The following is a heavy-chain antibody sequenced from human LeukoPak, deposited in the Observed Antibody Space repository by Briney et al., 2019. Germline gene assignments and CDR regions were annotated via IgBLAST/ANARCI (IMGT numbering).Heavy chain of an antibody. CDR1: GGSFSGYY. D-gene: IGHD3-9*01. V-gene: IGHV4-34*01. CDR2: INHSGST. Sequence: SETLSLTCAVYGGSFSGYYWSWIRQPTGKGLEWIGEINHSGSTNYNPSLKSRVTISVDTSKNQFSLKLSSVTAADTAVYYCARASWYYDILTGYYWFDYWGQGTLVTVSS. J-gene: IGHJ4*02. CDR3: ARASWYYDILTGYYWFDY.